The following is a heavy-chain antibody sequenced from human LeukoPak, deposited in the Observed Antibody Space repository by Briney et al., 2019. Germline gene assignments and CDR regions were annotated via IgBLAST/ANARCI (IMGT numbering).Heavy chain of an antibody. CDR2: IYYSGST. Sequence: SETLSLTCTVSGGSISSSSYYWGWIRQPPGKGLEWIRSIYYSGSTYYNPSLKSRVTISVDTSKNQFSLKLSSVTAADTAVYFCARHPFATPFDYWGPGTLVTVSS. J-gene: IGHJ4*02. CDR1: GGSISSSSYY. D-gene: IGHD2-15*01. V-gene: IGHV4-39*01. CDR3: ARHPFATPFDY.